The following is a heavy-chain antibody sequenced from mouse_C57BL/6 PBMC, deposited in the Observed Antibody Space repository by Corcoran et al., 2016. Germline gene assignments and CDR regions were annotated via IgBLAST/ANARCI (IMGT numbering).Heavy chain of an antibody. Sequence: QIQLVQSGPELKKPGETVKISCKASGYTFTTYGMSWVKQAPGKGLKWMGWINTYSGVPTYADDFKGRFAFSLETSASTAYLQINNLKNEDTATYFCASLYSPYYWGQGTTLTVSS. V-gene: IGHV9-3*01. CDR3: ASLYSPYY. J-gene: IGHJ2*01. CDR2: INTYSGVP. CDR1: GYTFTTYG. D-gene: IGHD2-12*01.